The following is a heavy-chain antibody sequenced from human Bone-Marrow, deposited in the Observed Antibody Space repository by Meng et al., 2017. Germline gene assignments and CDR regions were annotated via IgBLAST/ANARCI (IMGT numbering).Heavy chain of an antibody. D-gene: IGHD1-26*01. V-gene: IGHV3-15*01. CDR3: TASPATEY. CDR1: GFAFSDAW. J-gene: IGHJ4*02. Sequence: EGHRVEAGGGLVKPGGSLRLSCAASGFAFSDAWMSWVRQAPGKGLEWVGLIKSKSAGGTTDYAAPVKGRFTISRDDSKTTMYLQMNSLKTEDTAVYYCTASPATEYWGQGTLVTVSS. CDR2: IKSKSAGGTT.